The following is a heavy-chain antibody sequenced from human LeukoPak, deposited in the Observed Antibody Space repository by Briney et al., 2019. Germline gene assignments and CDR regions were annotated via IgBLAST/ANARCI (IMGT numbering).Heavy chain of an antibody. Sequence: GGSLRLSCTASGFTVITNDMTWVRHAPGKGLEWVSVLYSDGNTKYSDSVQGRFTISRDNSTNTLYLEMNRPNPDDTAVYYCARGGETLAANTLAYWGQGTLVTVSS. CDR3: ARGGETLAANTLAY. V-gene: IGHV3-53*01. CDR2: LYSDGNT. D-gene: IGHD3-16*01. J-gene: IGHJ4*02. CDR1: GFTVITND.